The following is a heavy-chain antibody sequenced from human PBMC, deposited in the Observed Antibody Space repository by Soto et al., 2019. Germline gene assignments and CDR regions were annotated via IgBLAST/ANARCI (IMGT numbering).Heavy chain of an antibody. J-gene: IGHJ4*02. CDR1: GFTFSSYG. CDR3: AKVVVGATQNFDY. Sequence: PGGSLRLSCAASGFTFSSYGMHWVRQAPGKGLEWVAVISYDGSNKYYADSVKGRFTISRDNSKNTLYLQMNSLRAEDTAVYYCAKVVVGATQNFDYWGQGTLVTVSS. V-gene: IGHV3-30*18. CDR2: ISYDGSNK. D-gene: IGHD1-26*01.